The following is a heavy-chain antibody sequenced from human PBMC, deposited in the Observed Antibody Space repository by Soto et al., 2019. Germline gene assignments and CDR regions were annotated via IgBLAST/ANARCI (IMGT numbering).Heavy chain of an antibody. J-gene: IGHJ4*02. D-gene: IGHD2-21*02. CDR2: IYYSGST. V-gene: IGHV4-39*01. CDR1: GESISSSSYY. Sequence: SETLSLTCIVSGESISSSSYYWGWIRQPPGKGLEWIGSIYYSGSTYYNPSFKSRVTIAIDTSKNQFSLKLSSVTATDTAVYYCARQLTTVVTQAYFDHWGQGALVTVSS. CDR3: ARQLTTVVTQAYFDH.